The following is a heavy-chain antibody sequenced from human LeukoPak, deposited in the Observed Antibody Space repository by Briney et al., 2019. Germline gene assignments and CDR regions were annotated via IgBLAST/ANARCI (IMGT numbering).Heavy chain of an antibody. CDR2: VDYRGNT. Sequence: PSETLSLTRTISGGSISSYYWSWIRQPPGKGLEWIGYVDYRGNTNYNPSPKSRVTISIDTSKSLFSLKLNSVTAADTAVYYCARVEVGAANRQWYGMDVWGQGTTVTVSS. J-gene: IGHJ6*02. V-gene: IGHV4-59*01. CDR3: ARVEVGAANRQWYGMDV. D-gene: IGHD2-15*01. CDR1: GGSISSYY.